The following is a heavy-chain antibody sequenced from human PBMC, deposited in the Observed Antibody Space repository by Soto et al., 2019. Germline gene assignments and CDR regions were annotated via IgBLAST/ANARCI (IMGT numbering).Heavy chain of an antibody. J-gene: IGHJ4*02. CDR3: ARGRRRGSSSWYLYYFDY. CDR2: IYSGGST. V-gene: IGHV3-53*01. Sequence: PGGSLRLSCAAFGFTVSSNYMSLVLQAPGKGLEWVSVIYSGGSTYYADSVKGRFTISRDNSKNTLYLQMNSLRAEDTAVYYCARGRRRGSSSWYLYYFDYWGQGTLVTVSS. CDR1: GFTVSSNY. D-gene: IGHD6-13*01.